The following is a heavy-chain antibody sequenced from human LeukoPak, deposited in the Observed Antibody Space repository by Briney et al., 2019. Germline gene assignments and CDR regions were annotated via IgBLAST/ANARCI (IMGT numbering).Heavy chain of an antibody. CDR1: GGSISSSSYY. V-gene: IGHV4-39*07. CDR2: INHSGST. D-gene: IGHD3-10*01. CDR3: ARGGELPY. J-gene: IGHJ4*02. Sequence: PSETLSLTCTVSGGSISSSSYYWSWIRQPPGKGLEWIGEINHSGSTNYNPSLKSRVTISVDTSKNQFSLKLSSVTAADTAVYYCARGGELPYWGQGTLVTVSS.